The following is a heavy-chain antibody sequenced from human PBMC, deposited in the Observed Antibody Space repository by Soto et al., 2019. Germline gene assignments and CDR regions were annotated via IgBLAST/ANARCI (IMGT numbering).Heavy chain of an antibody. J-gene: IGHJ4*02. Sequence: QVQLVQSGAEVKKPGASVKISCKASGYTFTSYYMHWVRQAPGQGLAWMGIINPSGGSTNYAQKLPGRVAMTRDTSTSTVYMELNSLRSADTAVYYCARPPYPGCINAVCYPLDYWGQGTLVTGSS. CDR3: ARPPYPGCINAVCYPLDY. CDR1: GYTFTSYY. V-gene: IGHV1-46*01. CDR2: INPSGGST. D-gene: IGHD2-8*01.